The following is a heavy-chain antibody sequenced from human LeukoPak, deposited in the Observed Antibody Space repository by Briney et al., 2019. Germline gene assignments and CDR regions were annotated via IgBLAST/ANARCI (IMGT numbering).Heavy chain of an antibody. D-gene: IGHD6-19*01. CDR3: ARAPQWLVPHSDY. CDR1: GGSISSGSYF. V-gene: IGHV4-39*07. J-gene: IGHJ4*02. Sequence: SETLSLTCSVSGGSISSGSYFWSWIRQPPGKGLEWIGEINHSGSTNYNPSLKSRVTISVDTSKNQFSLKLSSVTAADTAVYYCARAPQWLVPHSDYWGQGTLVTVSS. CDR2: INHSGST.